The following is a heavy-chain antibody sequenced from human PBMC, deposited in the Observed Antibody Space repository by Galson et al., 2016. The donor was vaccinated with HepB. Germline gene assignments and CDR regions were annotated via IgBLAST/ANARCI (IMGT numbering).Heavy chain of an antibody. Sequence: SLRLSCAASGFTFSSYAMGWVRQAPGKGLKWVSAISGRGGNTYYADSVKGRFTISRDNSKNTLFLQLNSLRAEDTAVYYCAKDRDDFWPNNDLDYWGQGTLVTVSS. V-gene: IGHV3-23*01. D-gene: IGHD3-3*01. CDR2: ISGRGGNT. J-gene: IGHJ4*02. CDR3: AKDRDDFWPNNDLDY. CDR1: GFTFSSYA.